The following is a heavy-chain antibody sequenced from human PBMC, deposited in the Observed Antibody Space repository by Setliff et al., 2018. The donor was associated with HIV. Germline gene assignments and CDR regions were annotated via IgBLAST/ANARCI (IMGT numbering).Heavy chain of an antibody. CDR2: INTHSGYT. J-gene: IGHJ4*02. D-gene: IGHD5-12*01. CDR1: GYTFNNYG. V-gene: IGHV1-18*01. CDR3: ARGKTWLRFLDY. Sequence: ASVKVSCKASGYTFNNYGISWVRQAPGQGLEWMGWINTHSGYTNYAQNVQGRVTVTMDTSTSTAYMELRSLKSADTAVYYCARGKTWLRFLDYRGQGTLVTVSS.